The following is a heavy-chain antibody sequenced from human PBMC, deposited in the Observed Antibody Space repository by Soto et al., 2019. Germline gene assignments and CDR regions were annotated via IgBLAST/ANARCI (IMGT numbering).Heavy chain of an antibody. CDR1: GFTFSSYG. V-gene: IGHV3-30*18. Sequence: QVQLVESGGGVVQPGRSLRLSCAASGFTFSSYGMHWVRQAPGKGLEWVAVISYDGSNKYYADSVKGRFTISRDNSKNTLYLQMNSLRAEDTAVYYCAKDLSTPRTAMVGFVDYWGQGTWSPSPQ. CDR2: ISYDGSNK. D-gene: IGHD5-18*01. J-gene: IGHJ4*02. CDR3: AKDLSTPRTAMVGFVDY.